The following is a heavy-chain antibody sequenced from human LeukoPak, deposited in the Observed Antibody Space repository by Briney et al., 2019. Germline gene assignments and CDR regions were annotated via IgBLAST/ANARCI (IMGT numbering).Heavy chain of an antibody. J-gene: IGHJ4*02. V-gene: IGHV1-69*06. CDR2: IIPIFGTA. D-gene: IGHD3-22*01. CDR3: ARSVAYYYDSSGYYYFDY. CDR1: GGTFSSYA. Sequence: SVKVSCKASGGTFSSYAISWVRQAPGQGLEWMGGIIPIFGTANYAQKFQGRVTITADKSTSTAYMELSSLRSEDTAAYYCARSVAYYYDSSGYYYFDYWGQGTLVTVSS.